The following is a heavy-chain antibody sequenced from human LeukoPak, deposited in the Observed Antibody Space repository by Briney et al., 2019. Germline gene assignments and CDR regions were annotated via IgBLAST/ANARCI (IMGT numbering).Heavy chain of an antibody. D-gene: IGHD4-11*01. CDR3: ARTSTVTTAFDI. CDR1: GGFISSGGYY. J-gene: IGHJ5*02. CDR2: IYTGGST. Sequence: SETLSLTCSVSGGFISSGGYYWSWLRQPAGKGLEWIGRIYTGGSTNYNPSLKSRVTMSVDTSENQFSLKLTSVTAADTAVYYCARTSTVTTAFDIWGQGTLVTVSS. V-gene: IGHV4-61*02.